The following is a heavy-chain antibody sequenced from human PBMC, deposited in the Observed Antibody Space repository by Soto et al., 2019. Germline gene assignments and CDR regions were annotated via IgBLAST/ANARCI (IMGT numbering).Heavy chain of an antibody. CDR2: IKQDGSEK. V-gene: IGHV3-7*01. J-gene: IGHJ3*02. Sequence: GGSLRLSCAATGFIFNSYWVSWARQAPGKGLEWVANIKQDGSEKYYVDSAKGRFTISRDNAKNSLHLQMNSLRAEDTAVYYCARGFNSALDIWGQGKMVTVSS. CDR3: ARGFNSALDI. CDR1: GFIFNSYW.